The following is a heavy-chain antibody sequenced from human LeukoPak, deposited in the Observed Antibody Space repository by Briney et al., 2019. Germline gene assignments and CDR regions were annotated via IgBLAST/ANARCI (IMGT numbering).Heavy chain of an antibody. V-gene: IGHV1-8*03. Sequence: ASVKDSCKTSGYTFTTYHINWVRQATGQGLEWLGWMNPYSGDRGYAQKFQGRLSIPSDTSISTAYMELSSLRSDDTAVYFCARTTSLTASGYDYWGQGTLVTVSS. CDR2: MNPYSGDR. D-gene: IGHD4-17*01. CDR1: GYTFTTYH. CDR3: ARTTSLTASGYDY. J-gene: IGHJ4*02.